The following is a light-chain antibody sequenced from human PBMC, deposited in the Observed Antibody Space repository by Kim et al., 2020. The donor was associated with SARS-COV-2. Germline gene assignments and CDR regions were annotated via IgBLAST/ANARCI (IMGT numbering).Light chain of an antibody. V-gene: IGLV2-8*01. CDR1: RSDVGGYNY. J-gene: IGLJ2*01. Sequence: GQSFPISCTGTRSDVGGYNYVSWYQHHPGNAPKLRIFEVTKRPSGVPDRFSGSKSGNTAALTVSGLQAEDEADYYCTSYAGSHNLVVGGGTQLTVL. CDR3: TSYAGSHNLV. CDR2: EVT.